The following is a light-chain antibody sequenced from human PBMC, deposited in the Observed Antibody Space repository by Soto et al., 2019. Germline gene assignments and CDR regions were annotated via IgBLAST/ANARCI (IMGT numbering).Light chain of an antibody. CDR1: QSVTSK. CDR2: GAS. CDR3: QQYGSSPPIT. Sequence: EVVLTQSPGTLSLSPGDRATLSCGASQSVTSKLAWYQQKPGQAPRLLISGASSRATGIPDRFSGSGSGTDFTLTISRLEPEDFAVYYCQQYGSSPPITFGQGTRLEIK. J-gene: IGKJ5*01. V-gene: IGKV3-20*01.